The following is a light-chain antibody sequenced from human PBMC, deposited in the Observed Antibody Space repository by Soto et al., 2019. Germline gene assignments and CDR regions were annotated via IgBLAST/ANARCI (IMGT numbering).Light chain of an antibody. CDR2: GAS. V-gene: IGKV3-20*01. J-gene: IGKJ1*01. CDR1: QSVSSSY. Sequence: EIVLTQSPGTLSLSPGERATLSCRASQSVSSSYLAWYQQKPGQAPRLLIYGASSRATGIPDRFSGSGSGTDFTLTISRLEPEDFAVYYCQQYCSSRTFCQGTKVE. CDR3: QQYCSSRT.